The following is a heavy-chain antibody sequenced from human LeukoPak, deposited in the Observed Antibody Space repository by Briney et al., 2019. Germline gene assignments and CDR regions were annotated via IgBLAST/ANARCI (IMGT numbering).Heavy chain of an antibody. V-gene: IGHV3-74*01. D-gene: IGHD3-22*01. J-gene: IGHJ4*02. CDR1: GFTLSSNW. CDR2: IYSDGSRT. CDR3: AKSYKVIVEGYKSGYYFDY. Sequence: GGSLRLSCAGSGFTLSSNWMHWVRQGPGKGLVWVSRIYSDGSRTNYADSVKGRFTISRDNSKNTLYLRINSLRADDTAVYYCAKSYKVIVEGYKSGYYFDYWGQGTLVTVSS.